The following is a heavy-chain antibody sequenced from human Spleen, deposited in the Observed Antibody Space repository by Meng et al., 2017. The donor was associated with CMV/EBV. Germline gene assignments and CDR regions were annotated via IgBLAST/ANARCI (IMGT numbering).Heavy chain of an antibody. J-gene: IGHJ6*02. V-gene: IGHV3-30*04. Sequence: GGSLRLSCAASGFTFSTYSIHWVRQAPGKGPEWVAVISYDGTKNHHADSVKGRFTISRDNSKNTVYLQMNSLRAEDTAVYYCATWDAGYYSGMDVWGQGTTVTVSS. D-gene: IGHD1-26*01. CDR3: ATWDAGYYSGMDV. CDR2: ISYDGTKN. CDR1: GFTFSTYS.